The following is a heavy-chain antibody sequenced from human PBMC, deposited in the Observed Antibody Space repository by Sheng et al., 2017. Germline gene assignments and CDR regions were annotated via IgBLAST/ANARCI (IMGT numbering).Heavy chain of an antibody. CDR2: VDPEXVK. Sequence: EVQLVQSGAEVXKPGATVKISCKVSGYTFTDYYMHWVQQAPGKGLEWMGLVDPEXVKQYTXRSSRAEVTITADTSTDTAYMELSSLRSEDTAVYYCATDRYSSSWYGGYNWF. CDR3: ATDRYSSSWYGGYNWF. D-gene: IGHD6-13*01. CDR1: GYTFTDYY. J-gene: IGHJ5*01. V-gene: IGHV1-69-2*01.